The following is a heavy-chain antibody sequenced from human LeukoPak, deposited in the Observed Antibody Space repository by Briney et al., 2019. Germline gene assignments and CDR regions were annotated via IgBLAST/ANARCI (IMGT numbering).Heavy chain of an antibody. CDR3: ARTSVIGAFDI. V-gene: IGHV4-38-2*02. CDR1: GYSISSGYY. J-gene: IGHJ3*02. Sequence: SETLSLTCTVSGYSISSGYYWGWIRQPPGKGLEWIGSIYHSGSTYYNPSLKSRATISVDTSKNQFSLKLSSVTAADTAVYYGARTSVIGAFDIWGQGTMVTVSS. D-gene: IGHD3-16*02. CDR2: IYHSGST.